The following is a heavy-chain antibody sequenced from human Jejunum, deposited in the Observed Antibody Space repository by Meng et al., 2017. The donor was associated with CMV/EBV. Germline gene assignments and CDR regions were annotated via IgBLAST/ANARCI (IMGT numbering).Heavy chain of an antibody. Sequence: SGFTFSTYGMNWVRQAPGKGLEWVSSISRSSDNIFYADSVKGRFTVSRDNARNSLYLQMNSLRAEDTAVYYCTRDREDFYGSNLLDFWGQGALVTVSS. CDR2: ISRSSDNI. D-gene: IGHD3-10*01. V-gene: IGHV3-21*01. CDR3: TRDREDFYGSNLLDF. CDR1: GFTFSTYG. J-gene: IGHJ4*02.